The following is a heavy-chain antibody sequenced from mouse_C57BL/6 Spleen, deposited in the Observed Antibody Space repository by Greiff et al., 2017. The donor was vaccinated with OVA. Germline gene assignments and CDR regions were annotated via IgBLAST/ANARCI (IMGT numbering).Heavy chain of an antibody. CDR2: INPGSGGT. Sequence: QVQLQQSGAELVRPGTSVKVSCKASGYAFTNYLIEWVKQRPGQGLEWIGVINPGSGGTDYNEKFKGKATLTADKSSSTAYMQLSSLTSEDSAVYFCARRYGIYYAMDYWGQGTSVTVSS. D-gene: IGHD2-10*02. V-gene: IGHV1-54*01. J-gene: IGHJ4*01. CDR3: ARRYGIYYAMDY. CDR1: GYAFTNYL.